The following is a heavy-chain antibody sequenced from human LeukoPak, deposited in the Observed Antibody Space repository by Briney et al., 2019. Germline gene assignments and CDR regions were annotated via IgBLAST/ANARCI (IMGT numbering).Heavy chain of an antibody. CDR3: ARDQGTHDAFDI. CDR2: ISGSGGST. D-gene: IGHD1-1*01. V-gene: IGHV3-23*01. J-gene: IGHJ3*02. CDR1: GLTFNNYA. Sequence: GGSLRLSCAVSGLTFNNYAMSWVRQAPGKGLEWVSAISGSGGSTYYADSVKGRFTTSRDNSKNTLYLQMNSLRAEDTAVYYCARDQGTHDAFDIWAKGQWSPSLQ.